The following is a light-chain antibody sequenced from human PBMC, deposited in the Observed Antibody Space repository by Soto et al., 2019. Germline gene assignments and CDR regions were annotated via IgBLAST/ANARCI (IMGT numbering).Light chain of an antibody. CDR1: QSVSSN. CDR3: QQYNNWPRT. V-gene: IGKV3-15*01. Sequence: EIVMTQSPATLSVSPGERATLSCRASQSVSSNFAWYQQKPGQAPRLLIYGASTRATGIPARFSGSGSGTAFTLTISSLQSEDFAVYYCQQYNNWPRTFGQGTKLEIK. CDR2: GAS. J-gene: IGKJ2*01.